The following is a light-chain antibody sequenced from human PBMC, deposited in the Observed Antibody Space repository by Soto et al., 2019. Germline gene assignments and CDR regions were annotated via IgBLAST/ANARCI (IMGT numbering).Light chain of an antibody. V-gene: IGLV1-44*01. CDR1: SSNIGSKT. CDR2: NSY. CDR3: SSWDASLNGYV. J-gene: IGLJ1*01. Sequence: QSALPQPPAASGTPGQRVTLSCSGSSSNIGSKTVNWYQQLPGTVPKLLIYNSYQRPSGVPDRFSASKSGTSASLAISGLQSEDEADYYCSSWDASLNGYVFGTGTKVPVL.